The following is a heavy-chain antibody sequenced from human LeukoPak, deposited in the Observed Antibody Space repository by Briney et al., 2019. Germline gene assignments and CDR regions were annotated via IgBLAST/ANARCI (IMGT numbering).Heavy chain of an antibody. D-gene: IGHD7-27*01. J-gene: IGHJ4*02. CDR2: IYHSGST. CDR3: ARGQLGFDY. V-gene: IGHV4-30-2*01. Sequence: SETLSLTCTVSGGSITSGGYHWNWIRQPPGKGLEWIGYIYHSGSTYYNPSLKSRVTISLDRSKNQFSLKLSSVTAADTAVYYCARGQLGFDYWGQGTLVTVSS. CDR1: GGSITSGGYH.